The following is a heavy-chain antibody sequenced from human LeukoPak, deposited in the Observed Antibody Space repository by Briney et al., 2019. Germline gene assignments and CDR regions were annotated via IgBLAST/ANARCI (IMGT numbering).Heavy chain of an antibody. CDR2: MNPNSGNT. V-gene: IGHV1-8*01. CDR3: ARAGRGSGWPNYYYYGMGV. Sequence: ASVKVSCKASGYTFTSYDVNWVRQATGQGLEWMGWMNPNSGNTGYAQKFQGRVTMTRNTYISTAYMELSSLRSEDTAVYYCARAGRGSGWPNYYYYGMGVWGQGTTVTVSS. J-gene: IGHJ6*02. CDR1: GYTFTSYD. D-gene: IGHD6-19*01.